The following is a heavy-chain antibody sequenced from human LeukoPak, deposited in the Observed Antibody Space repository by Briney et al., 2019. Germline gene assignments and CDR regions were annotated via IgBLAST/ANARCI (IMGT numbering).Heavy chain of an antibody. CDR1: GGSISSSSYY. CDR2: IYYSGST. J-gene: IGHJ3*02. Sequence: MTSETLSLTCTVSGGSISSSSYYWGWIRQPPGKGLEWIGSIYYSGSTYYNPSLKSRVTISVDTSKNQFSLKLSSVTAADTAVYYCARMVITLGAFDIWGQGTMVTVSS. D-gene: IGHD4/OR15-4a*01. CDR3: ARMVITLGAFDI. V-gene: IGHV4-39*07.